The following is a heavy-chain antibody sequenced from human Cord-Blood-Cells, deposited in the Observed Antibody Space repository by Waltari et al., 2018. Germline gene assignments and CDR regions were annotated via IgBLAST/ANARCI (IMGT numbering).Heavy chain of an antibody. CDR1: GFPFRSYG. Sequence: QVQLVESGGGVVQPGRSLRLSWAASGFPFRSYGMHWVRQAPGKVLEWVAVISYDGSNKYYADSVKGRFTISRDNSKNTLYLQMNSLRAEDTAVYYCAKGGLEWLFDYWGQGTLVTVSS. CDR2: ISYDGSNK. J-gene: IGHJ4*02. V-gene: IGHV3-30*18. CDR3: AKGGLEWLFDY. D-gene: IGHD3-3*01.